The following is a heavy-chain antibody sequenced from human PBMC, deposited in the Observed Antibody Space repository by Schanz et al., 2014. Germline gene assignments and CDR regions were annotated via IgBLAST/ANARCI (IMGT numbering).Heavy chain of an antibody. V-gene: IGHV1-69*02. CDR3: ARTIAYGGSSGYFDY. D-gene: IGHD4-17*01. J-gene: IGHJ4*02. CDR1: RSTFSSYT. CDR2: FIPILDVG. Sequence: QVQLVQSEAEVKKPGSSVKVSCKASRSTFSSYTISWVRQARGQGLEWVGRFIPILDVGNYAQQFQGRVTVTRDTSTSTVYMELNSLRSEDTAVYYCARTIAYGGSSGYFDYWGQGTLVTVSS.